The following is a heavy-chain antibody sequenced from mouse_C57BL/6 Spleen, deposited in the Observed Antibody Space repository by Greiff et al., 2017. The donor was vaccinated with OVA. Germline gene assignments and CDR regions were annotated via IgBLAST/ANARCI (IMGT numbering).Heavy chain of an antibody. CDR2: IDPENGDT. CDR3: TTSTNYYGSRPSYFDY. J-gene: IGHJ2*01. Sequence: EVQLQQSGAELVRPGASVKLSCTASGFNIKDDYMHWVKQRPEQGLEWIGWIDPENGDTEYASKFQGKATITADTSSTTAYLQLSSLTSEDTAVYYCTTSTNYYGSRPSYFDYWGQGTTLTVSS. D-gene: IGHD1-1*01. V-gene: IGHV14-4*01. CDR1: GFNIKDDY.